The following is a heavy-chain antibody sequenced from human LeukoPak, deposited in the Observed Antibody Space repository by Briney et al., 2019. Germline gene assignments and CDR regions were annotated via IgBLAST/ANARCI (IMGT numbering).Heavy chain of an antibody. CDR1: GGSISSYY. V-gene: IGHV4-4*07. Sequence: SETLSLTCTVSGGSISSYYWSWIRQPAGKGLEWIGRIYTSGSTNYNPSLKSRVTMSVDTSKNQFSLKLSSVTAADTAVYYCARVSFGGGWYELDYWAQGTLVTVSS. J-gene: IGHJ4*02. CDR2: IYTSGST. D-gene: IGHD6-19*01. CDR3: ARVSFGGGWYELDY.